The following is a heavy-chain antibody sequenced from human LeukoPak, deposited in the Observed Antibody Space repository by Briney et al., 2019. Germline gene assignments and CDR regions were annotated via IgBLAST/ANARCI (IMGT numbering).Heavy chain of an antibody. CDR3: ARDRRSYYYDSSGSLDY. CDR1: GYASTRYG. CDR2: ISAYNGNT. J-gene: IGHJ4*02. D-gene: IGHD3-22*01. Sequence: ASRRVSLKLSGYASTRYGMRWVGQAAGQGIEWMGWISAYNGNTNYAQKLQGRVTMTTDTSTSTAYMELRSLRSDDTAVYYCARDRRSYYYDSSGSLDYWGQGTLVTVSS. V-gene: IGHV1-18*01.